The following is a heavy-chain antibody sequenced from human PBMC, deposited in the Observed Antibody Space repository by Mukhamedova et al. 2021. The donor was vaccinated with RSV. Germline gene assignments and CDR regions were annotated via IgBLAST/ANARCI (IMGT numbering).Heavy chain of an antibody. Sequence: GWVANVRQDGSEKYYVDSVKGRFTISRDNAKNSLYLEMNSLRAEDTATYYCARGQGLAVRGQGTLVTVSA. CDR3: ARGQGLAV. V-gene: IGHV3-7*03. D-gene: IGHD6-19*01. CDR2: VRQDGSEK. J-gene: IGHJ4*02.